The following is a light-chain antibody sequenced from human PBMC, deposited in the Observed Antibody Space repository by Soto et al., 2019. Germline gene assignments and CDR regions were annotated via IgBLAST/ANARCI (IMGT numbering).Light chain of an antibody. Sequence: EIVLTQSPATLSLSPGEMATLSFSASQSVSTYLAWYQQKPGQAPRLLIYDVSNRATGIPARFSGSGSGTDFTLTISGLEPEDFAVYYCQQRTDWPITFGQGTRLEIK. J-gene: IGKJ5*01. CDR1: QSVSTY. V-gene: IGKV3-11*01. CDR2: DVS. CDR3: QQRTDWPIT.